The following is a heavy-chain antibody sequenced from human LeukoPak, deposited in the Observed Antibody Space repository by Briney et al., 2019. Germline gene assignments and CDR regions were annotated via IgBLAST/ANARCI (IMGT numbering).Heavy chain of an antibody. CDR1: GFTFSSYG. Sequence: GGSLRLSCAASGFTFSSYGMHWVRQAPGKGLEWVAVIWYDGSNKYYADSVKGRFTISRDNSKNTLYLQMNSLRAEDTAVYYCARIRWELLDIDYWGQGTQVTVSS. D-gene: IGHD1-26*01. V-gene: IGHV3-33*01. CDR2: IWYDGSNK. J-gene: IGHJ4*02. CDR3: ARIRWELLDIDY.